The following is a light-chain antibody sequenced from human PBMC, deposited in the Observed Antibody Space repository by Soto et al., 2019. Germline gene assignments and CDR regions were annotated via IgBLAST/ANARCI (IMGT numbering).Light chain of an antibody. CDR1: QAMSTY. CDR3: QQLNGYQLA. CDR2: SAS. V-gene: IGKV1-9*01. Sequence: DIQLTQSPSFLSAFVGDTVTITCRASQAMSTYLAWYQQKPGKVPKLLLRSASTLQSRVPPRFSGGGSGTEFTLTISTLQPDDSGIYYCQQLNGYQLAFGGGTNVEIK. J-gene: IGKJ4*01.